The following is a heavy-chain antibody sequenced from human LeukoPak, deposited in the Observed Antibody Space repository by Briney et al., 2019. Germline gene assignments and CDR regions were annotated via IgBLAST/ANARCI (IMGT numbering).Heavy chain of an antibody. CDR2: IRYDGSNK. CDR1: GFTFRNYG. V-gene: IGHV3-30*02. D-gene: IGHD5-12*01. Sequence: GGSLRLSCAASGFTFRNYGMHWVRQAPGKGLEWVAFIRYDGSNKYYADSVKGRFTISRDNSKNTLYLQMNSLRAEDTAVYYCAKDWGEVALVDNWGQGTLVTVSS. CDR3: AKDWGEVALVDN. J-gene: IGHJ4*02.